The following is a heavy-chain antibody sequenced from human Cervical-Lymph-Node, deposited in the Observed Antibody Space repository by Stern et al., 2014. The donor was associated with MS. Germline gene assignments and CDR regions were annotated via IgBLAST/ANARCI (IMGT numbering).Heavy chain of an antibody. CDR3: AQDRASNDYDYVWGSYQTLIN. J-gene: IGHJ4*02. CDR1: GFSFSDSG. D-gene: IGHD3-16*02. Sequence: QVQLVQSGGGVVQPGRSLRLSCAASGFSFSDSGMHWVRQAPGKGLEWVAVISYDGRNQYYADSVKGRFTISRDNFKNNLYLQTNSLRVEDTAVYYCAQDRASNDYDYVWGSYQTLINWGQGTLVTVSS. CDR2: ISYDGRNQ. V-gene: IGHV3-30*18.